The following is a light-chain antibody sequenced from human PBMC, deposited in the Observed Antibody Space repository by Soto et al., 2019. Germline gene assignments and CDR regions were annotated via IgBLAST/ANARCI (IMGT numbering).Light chain of an antibody. Sequence: QSALTQPASVYGSPGQSITIACTGTSSDVGGYNYVSWYQQQPGKGPKFMIYDVSNRPSGVSNRFSGSKSGNTASLTIYGLQAEDEADYYCCSYTTSNTRQIVFGTGTKLTVL. CDR2: DVS. CDR3: CSYTTSNTRQIV. J-gene: IGLJ1*01. V-gene: IGLV2-14*01. CDR1: SSDVGGYNY.